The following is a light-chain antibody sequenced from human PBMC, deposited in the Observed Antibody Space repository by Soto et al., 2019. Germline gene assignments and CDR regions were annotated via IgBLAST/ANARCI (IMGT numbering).Light chain of an antibody. J-gene: IGKJ3*01. CDR1: QGISNF. CDR2: AAS. Sequence: DIQLTQSPSFLSASVGDRVTITCRARQGISNFLAWYQQKPGKAPKLLIYAASTLQSGVPSRFSGSGSGTEFTLTISSRQPEDFATYYCQQLNSYLFTFGPGTKVDIK. V-gene: IGKV1-9*01. CDR3: QQLNSYLFT.